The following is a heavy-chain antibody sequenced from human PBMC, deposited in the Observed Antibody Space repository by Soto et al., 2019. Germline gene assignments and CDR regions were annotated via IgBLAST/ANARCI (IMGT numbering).Heavy chain of an antibody. V-gene: IGHV3-73*01. Sequence: GGSLRLSCAASGFTFSGSAMHWVRQASGKGLEWVGRIRSKANSYATAYAASVKGRFTISRDDSKNTAYLQMNSLKTEDTAVYYCIAPSEGDYYDSSGYYSFDYWGQGTLVTVSS. CDR2: IRSKANSYAT. J-gene: IGHJ4*02. CDR3: IAPSEGDYYDSSGYYSFDY. D-gene: IGHD3-22*01. CDR1: GFTFSGSA.